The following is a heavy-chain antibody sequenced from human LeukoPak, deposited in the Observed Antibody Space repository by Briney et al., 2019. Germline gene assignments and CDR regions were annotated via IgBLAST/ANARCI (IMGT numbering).Heavy chain of an antibody. J-gene: IGHJ4*02. Sequence: GGSLRLSCAASGFTFSSYGMSWVRQAPGKGLEWVSAISGSGGNTYYADSVKGRFTISRDNSKNTLYLQMNSLTAEDTAIYYCAKATGTLGNWGQGTLVTVSS. CDR1: GFTFSSYG. D-gene: IGHD1-1*01. V-gene: IGHV3-23*01. CDR3: AKATGTLGN. CDR2: ISGSGGNT.